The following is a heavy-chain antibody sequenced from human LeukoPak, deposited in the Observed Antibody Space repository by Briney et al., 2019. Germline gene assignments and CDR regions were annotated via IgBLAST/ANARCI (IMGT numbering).Heavy chain of an antibody. Sequence: QPGGSLRLSCAASGFTFSNYVLNWVRQAPGKGLEWVANIKQDGSEKYYVDSVKGRFTISRDNAKNSLYLQMNSLRAEDTAVFYCARHSFGYSGYDSLFDYWGQGTLVTVSS. CDR3: ARHSFGYSGYDSLFDY. D-gene: IGHD5-12*01. V-gene: IGHV3-7*01. CDR1: GFTFSNYV. CDR2: IKQDGSEK. J-gene: IGHJ4*02.